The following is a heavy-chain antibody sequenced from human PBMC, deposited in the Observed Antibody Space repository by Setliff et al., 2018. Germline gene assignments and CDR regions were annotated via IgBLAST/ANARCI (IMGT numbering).Heavy chain of an antibody. V-gene: IGHV3-33*06. J-gene: IGHJ4*02. Sequence: GGSLRLSCAASGFTLSGYWLSWVRQAPGKGLEWVALIWYDASKKEYSDSVKGRFNILRDDSKKTAYLQMNSLRDEDTAVYYCVKDVLKFWSGSGALDFWGPGTLVTVSS. D-gene: IGHD3-3*01. CDR1: GFTLSGYW. CDR3: VKDVLKFWSGSGALDF. CDR2: IWYDASKK.